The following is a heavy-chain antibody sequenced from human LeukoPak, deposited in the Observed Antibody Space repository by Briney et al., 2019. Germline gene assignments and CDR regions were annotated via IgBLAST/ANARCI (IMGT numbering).Heavy chain of an antibody. Sequence: GGSLRLSCAASGFTFSSYSMNWVRQAPGKGLEWVSSISSSSSYIYYADSVKGRFTISRDNAKNSLYLQMNSLRAEDTAVYYCAREEVYGGNFLDYYMDVWGKGATVTVSS. CDR2: ISSSSSYI. V-gene: IGHV3-21*01. D-gene: IGHD4-23*01. J-gene: IGHJ6*03. CDR1: GFTFSSYS. CDR3: AREEVYGGNFLDYYMDV.